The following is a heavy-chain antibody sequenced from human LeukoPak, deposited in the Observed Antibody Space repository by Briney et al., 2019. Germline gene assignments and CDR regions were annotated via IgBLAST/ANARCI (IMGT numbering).Heavy chain of an antibody. J-gene: IGHJ4*02. V-gene: IGHV1-8*03. Sequence: GASVKVSCKASGYTFTSYHINWVRQATGQGLEWMGWMNPNSGDTGYGQKFQGRVTITRNTSISTAYMELSSLRSEDTAVYYCARDLYSSRDFDYWGQGTLVTVSS. CDR3: ARDLYSSRDFDY. CDR2: MNPNSGDT. CDR1: GYTFTSYH. D-gene: IGHD6-13*01.